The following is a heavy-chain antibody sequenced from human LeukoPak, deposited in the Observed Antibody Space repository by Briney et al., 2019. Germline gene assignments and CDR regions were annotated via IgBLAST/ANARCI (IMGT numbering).Heavy chain of an antibody. Sequence: GGSLRLSCVGSGFTSIAYALTWARQAPGKGLEWVSGISGGGVTTYYADSVKGRFTISRDNSKNTVYLQISSLGDEDTALYYCAQSTGFDPWGQGTLVTVSS. CDR2: ISGGGVTT. V-gene: IGHV3-23*01. CDR1: GFTSIAYA. CDR3: AQSTGFDP. J-gene: IGHJ5*02.